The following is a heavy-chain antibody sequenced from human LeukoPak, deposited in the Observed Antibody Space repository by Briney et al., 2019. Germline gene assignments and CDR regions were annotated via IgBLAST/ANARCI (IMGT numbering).Heavy chain of an antibody. Sequence: PGGSLRLSCTVSGFTFSSYAMHWVRQAPGKGLEYVSAISSSGGSTYYADSVKGRLTISRDNSKNTLYLQMSSLRAEDTAVYYCVKAIGRMTYSCSDYWGQGTLVTVSS. J-gene: IGHJ4*02. CDR1: GFTFSSYA. D-gene: IGHD2-15*01. V-gene: IGHV3-64D*06. CDR2: ISSSGGST. CDR3: VKAIGRMTYSCSDY.